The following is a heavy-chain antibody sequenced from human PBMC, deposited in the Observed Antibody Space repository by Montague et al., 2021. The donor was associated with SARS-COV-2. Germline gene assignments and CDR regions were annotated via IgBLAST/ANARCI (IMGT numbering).Heavy chain of an antibody. Sequence: SLRLSCAASGFTFSDYYMSWIRQAPGKGLEWVSYIGSSGSTIYYADSVKGRFTISRDNAKNSLYLQMNSLRAEDTAIYYCARESGSGSYYDYFDYWGQGTLVTVSS. CDR2: IGSSGSTI. CDR1: GFTFSDYY. V-gene: IGHV3-11*01. J-gene: IGHJ4*02. D-gene: IGHD1-26*01. CDR3: ARESGSGSYYDYFDY.